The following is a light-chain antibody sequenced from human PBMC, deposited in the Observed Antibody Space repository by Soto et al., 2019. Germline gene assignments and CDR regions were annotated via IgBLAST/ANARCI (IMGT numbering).Light chain of an antibody. CDR1: SGHSSYA. J-gene: IGLJ3*02. V-gene: IGLV4-69*01. Sequence: QSVLTQSPSASASLGASVKLTCTLSSGHSSYAIAWHQQQPEKGPRYLMKLNSDGSHSKGDGIPDRFSGSSSGAERYLTISSLQSEDEADYYCQTWCSGIPWVFGGGTKLTVL. CDR2: LNSDGSH. CDR3: QTWCSGIPWV.